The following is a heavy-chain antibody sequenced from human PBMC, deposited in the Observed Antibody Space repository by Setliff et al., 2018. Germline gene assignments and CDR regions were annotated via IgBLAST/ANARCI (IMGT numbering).Heavy chain of an antibody. CDR2: INHSGST. V-gene: IGHV4-34*01. D-gene: IGHD3-3*01. Sequence: PSETLSLTCAVYGGSFSGYYWSWIRQPPGKGLEWIGEINHSGSTNYNPSLKSRVTISVDTSKNQFSLKLSSVTAADTAVYYCARSPITIFGAVLHPLDYWGQGTLVTVSS. CDR1: GGSFSGYY. J-gene: IGHJ4*02. CDR3: ARSPITIFGAVLHPLDY.